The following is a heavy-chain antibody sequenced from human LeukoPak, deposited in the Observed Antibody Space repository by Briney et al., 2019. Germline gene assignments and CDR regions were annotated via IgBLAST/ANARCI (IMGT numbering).Heavy chain of an antibody. Sequence: GGSLRLSCAASGFTFSSYEMNWVRQAPGKGLEWVSYISSSGSTIYYADSVKGRFTIARDNAKSSVYLQMNSLRAEDTAVYYCASYIPIVVVTAIRQSAFDIWGQGTMVTVSS. CDR2: ISSSGSTI. J-gene: IGHJ3*02. CDR3: ASYIPIVVVTAIRQSAFDI. CDR1: GFTFSSYE. D-gene: IGHD2-21*02. V-gene: IGHV3-48*03.